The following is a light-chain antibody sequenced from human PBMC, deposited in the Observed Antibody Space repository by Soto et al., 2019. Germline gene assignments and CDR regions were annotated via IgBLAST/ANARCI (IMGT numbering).Light chain of an antibody. CDR1: SSDVGTYNY. CDR2: EVS. Sequence: QSVLTQPASVSGSPGQSITISCTGTSSDVGTYNYVSWYQLHPDKAPKLMIYEVSNRPSGVSNRFSGSKSGNTASLTISGLQAEDEADYYCSSYTRSSTLVFGGGTKVTVL. V-gene: IGLV2-14*01. J-gene: IGLJ2*01. CDR3: SSYTRSSTLV.